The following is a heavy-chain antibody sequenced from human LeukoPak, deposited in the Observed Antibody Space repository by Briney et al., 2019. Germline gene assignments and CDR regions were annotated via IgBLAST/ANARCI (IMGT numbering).Heavy chain of an antibody. CDR1: GFTFSGYA. CDR3: ARVRLYYHDSSGYESAFDY. CDR2: ISYDGNNK. D-gene: IGHD3-22*01. Sequence: GGSLRLSCAASGFTFSGYAMHWVRQAPGKGLEWVAVISYDGNNKHYADSVKGRFTISRDNSKKTLYLQMNSLRAEDTAVYYCARVRLYYHDSSGYESAFDYWGQGTLVTVSS. V-gene: IGHV3-30-3*01. J-gene: IGHJ4*02.